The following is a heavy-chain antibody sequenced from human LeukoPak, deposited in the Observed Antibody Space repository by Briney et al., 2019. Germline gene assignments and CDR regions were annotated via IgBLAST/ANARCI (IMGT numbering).Heavy chain of an antibody. D-gene: IGHD1-26*01. V-gene: IGHV4-34*01. Sequence: KPSETLSLTCGVSGGSFSNYIWSWVRQPPGKGLEWIGEILQGGVTNYNSSLKSRVTMSMDTSKSQFHLDLTSVTAADAGQYFCARGGRGTYMRHWGQGILVTVSS. CDR2: ILQGGVT. J-gene: IGHJ4*02. CDR3: ARGGRGTYMRH. CDR1: GGSFSNYI.